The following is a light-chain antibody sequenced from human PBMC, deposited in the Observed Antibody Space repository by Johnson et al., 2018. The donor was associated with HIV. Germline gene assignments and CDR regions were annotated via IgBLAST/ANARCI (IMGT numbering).Light chain of an antibody. CDR3: GTWDSSLSALYV. CDR1: SSNIGNNY. CDR2: ENN. Sequence: QSVLTQPPSVSAAPGQKVTISCSGSSSNIGNNYVSWYQQLPGTAPKLLIYENNKRPSVIPDRFSGSKSGTSATLGITGLQTGDEADYYCGTWDSSLSALYVVGTGTKVTVL. V-gene: IGLV1-51*02. J-gene: IGLJ1*01.